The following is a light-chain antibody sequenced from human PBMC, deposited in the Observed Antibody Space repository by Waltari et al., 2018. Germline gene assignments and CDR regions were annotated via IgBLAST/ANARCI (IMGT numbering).Light chain of an antibody. CDR2: DVS. Sequence: SALTQPDSVSGSPGQSITISCTGVSSDVGGYEYVSWYQQHPGKAPKVIIYDVSNRPSGLSNRFSGSKSGSSASLTISGLQAEDEADYYCSSYTSSTTGIFGGGTKLTVL. CDR1: SSDVGGYEY. V-gene: IGLV2-14*01. CDR3: SSYTSSTTGI. J-gene: IGLJ2*01.